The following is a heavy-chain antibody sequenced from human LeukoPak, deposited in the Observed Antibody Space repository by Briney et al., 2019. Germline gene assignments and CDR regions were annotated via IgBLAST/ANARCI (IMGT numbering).Heavy chain of an antibody. Sequence: GGSLRLSCAASGFTFSSYWMSWVRQAPGKGLEWVANIKQDGSEKYYVDSVKGRFTISRDNAKNSLYLQMNSLRAEDTAVYYCASLTYSWNTLNFDYWGQGTLVTVSS. CDR1: GFTFSSYW. D-gene: IGHD1-1*01. CDR3: ASLTYSWNTLNFDY. CDR2: IKQDGSEK. V-gene: IGHV3-7*01. J-gene: IGHJ4*02.